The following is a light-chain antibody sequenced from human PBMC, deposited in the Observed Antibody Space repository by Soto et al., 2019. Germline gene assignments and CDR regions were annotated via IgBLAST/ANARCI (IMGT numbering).Light chain of an antibody. CDR3: QQPYT. J-gene: IGKJ2*01. CDR1: QSVSSY. V-gene: IGKV3-11*01. CDR2: DAS. Sequence: EIVWTQSPAALSLSPGERATLSCRASQSVSSYLAWYQQKPGQAPRLLIYDASNRATGIPARFSGSGSGTDFTLTISSLEPEDFAVYYCQQPYTFGQGTKLAIK.